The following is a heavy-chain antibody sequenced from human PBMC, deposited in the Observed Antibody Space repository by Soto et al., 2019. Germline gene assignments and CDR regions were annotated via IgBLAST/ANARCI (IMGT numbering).Heavy chain of an antibody. V-gene: IGHV4-34*01. CDR2: INHRGST. J-gene: IGHJ6*02. CDR3: ARGRWYLVRYYYGMDV. CDR1: GGSFSGYC. D-gene: IGHD2-15*01. Sequence: SETLSLTCAVYGGSFSGYCWSWIRQPPGKGLEWIGEINHRGSTNYNPSLKSRVTISVDTSKNQFSLKLSSVTAADTAVYYCARGRWYLVRYYYGMDVWGQGTTVTVSS.